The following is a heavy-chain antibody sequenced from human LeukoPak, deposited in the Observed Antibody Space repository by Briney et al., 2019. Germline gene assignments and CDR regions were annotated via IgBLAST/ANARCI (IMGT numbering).Heavy chain of an antibody. J-gene: IGHJ4*02. CDR1: GYTLTDYY. CDR2: IIPIFGTA. Sequence: SVKVSCKASGYTLTDYYMHWVRQAPGQGLEWMGGIIPIFGTANYAQKFQGRVTITADESTSTAYMELSSLRSEDTAVYYCATSTDVDIVATILSPLDYWGQGTLVTVSS. CDR3: ATSTDVDIVATILSPLDY. V-gene: IGHV1-69*13. D-gene: IGHD5-12*01.